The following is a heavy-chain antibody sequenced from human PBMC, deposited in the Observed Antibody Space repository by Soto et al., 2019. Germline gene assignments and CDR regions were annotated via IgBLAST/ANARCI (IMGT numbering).Heavy chain of an antibody. J-gene: IGHJ6*03. CDR3: PSHRSGCRSTSCYYYYYYMDV. V-gene: IGHV4-39*01. D-gene: IGHD2-2*01. Sequence: SETLSLTCTVSGGSISSSSYYWGWIRQPPGKGLEWIGSIYYSGSTYYNPSLKSRVTISVDTSENQFSLKLSSVTAADTAVYYCPSHRSGCRSTSCYYYYYYMDVCGKXTTVTVSS. CDR1: GGSISSSSYY. CDR2: IYYSGST.